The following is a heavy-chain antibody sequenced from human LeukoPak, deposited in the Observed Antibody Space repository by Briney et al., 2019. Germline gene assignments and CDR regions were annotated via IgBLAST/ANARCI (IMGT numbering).Heavy chain of an antibody. CDR3: ARSSGWWSLDY. V-gene: IGHV3-23*01. D-gene: IGHD6-19*01. Sequence: YPDSLKGRFTISRDNSKNTLFLQMNSLRAEDTAVYYCARSSGWWSLDYWGQGTMVTVS. J-gene: IGHJ4*02.